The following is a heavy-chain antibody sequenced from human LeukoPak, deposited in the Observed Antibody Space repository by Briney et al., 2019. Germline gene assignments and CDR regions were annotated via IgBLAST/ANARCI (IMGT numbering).Heavy chain of an antibody. V-gene: IGHV3-53*01. J-gene: IGHJ4*02. CDR3: ARGRRDGYNLGY. Sequence: GGSLRLSCAASGFNVTTNYMSWVRQAPGKGLEWVSVIYSGGTTYYADSVKSRFTISRDTSKNTLSLQMSSLRTEDTAVYYCARGRRDGYNLGYWGQGTLVAVSS. D-gene: IGHD5-24*01. CDR2: IYSGGTT. CDR1: GFNVTTNY.